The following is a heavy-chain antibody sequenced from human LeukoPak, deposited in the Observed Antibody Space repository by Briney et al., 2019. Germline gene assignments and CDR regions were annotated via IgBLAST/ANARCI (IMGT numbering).Heavy chain of an antibody. D-gene: IGHD3-10*01. CDR1: GGSIINKKFY. CDR2: IYYSGTT. CDR3: ARLGDYYVSGSYYNSPFDS. V-gene: IGHV4-39*01. J-gene: IGHJ4*02. Sequence: SETLSLTCTVSGGSIINKKFYWGWIRQPPGKGLDWVANIYYSGTTYYNPSLQSRVIISVDTSKNQFSLKVTSLTAADTAVYFCARLGDYYVSGSYYNSPFDSWGQGSLVTVSS.